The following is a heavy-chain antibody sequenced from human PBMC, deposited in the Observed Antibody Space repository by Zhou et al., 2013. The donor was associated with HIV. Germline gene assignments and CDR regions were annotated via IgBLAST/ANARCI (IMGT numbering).Heavy chain of an antibody. V-gene: IGHV1-2*02. Sequence: QVQLVQSGAEVKRPGASVKVSCKASGYTFTGYYMHWVRQAPGQGLEWMGWINPNSGGTNYAQKFQGRVTMTRDTSISTAYMELSRLRSDDTAVYYCARDGGTSGSYVEFDYWGQGTLVTVSS. J-gene: IGHJ4*02. CDR3: ARDGGTSGSYVEFDY. CDR2: INPNSGGT. D-gene: IGHD1-26*01. CDR1: GYTFTGYY.